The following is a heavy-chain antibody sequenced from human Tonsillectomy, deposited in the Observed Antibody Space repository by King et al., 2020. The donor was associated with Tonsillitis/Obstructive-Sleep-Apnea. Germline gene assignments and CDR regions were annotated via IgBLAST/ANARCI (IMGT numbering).Heavy chain of an antibody. J-gene: IGHJ3*02. V-gene: IGHV4-59*01. CDR3: ARDMVLEAGGDAFDI. Sequence: QLQESGPGLVKPSETLSLTCTVSGGSISNYYWSWIRQPPGKGLEWIGFICYSGSTNYNPSLKSRVTISVDTSKNQFSLKLSSVTAADTAVYYCARDMVLEAGGDAFDIWGQGTMVTVSS. CDR1: GGSISNYY. D-gene: IGHD2-8*01. CDR2: ICYSGST.